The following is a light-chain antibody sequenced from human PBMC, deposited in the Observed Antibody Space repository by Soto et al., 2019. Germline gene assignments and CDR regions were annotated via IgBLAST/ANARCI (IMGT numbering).Light chain of an antibody. J-gene: IGLJ2*01. CDR1: SSDVGGYNY. V-gene: IGLV2-14*01. CDR2: EVS. CDR3: SSYTSSSTLVV. Sequence: QSVLTQPASVSGSPGQSITISCTGTSSDVGGYNYVSWYQQHPGKAPKLMIYEVSNRPSGVSNRVSGSKSGNTASLTISGLQAEDEADYYCSSYTSSSTLVVVGGGTQLTVL.